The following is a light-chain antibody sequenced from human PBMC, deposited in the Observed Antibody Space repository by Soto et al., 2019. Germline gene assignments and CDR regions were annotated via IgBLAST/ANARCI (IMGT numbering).Light chain of an antibody. J-gene: IGKJ2*01. CDR3: QQYNGCPST. Sequence: DIQMTQSPSTLSASVGDRVTITCRASQSVNGWLAWYQQKPGKAPKLLICKASILESGVPSRFSGSGSGTEFTLTISSLEPDDFAAYYCQQYNGCPSTFAKGTKLQI. CDR1: QSVNGW. CDR2: KAS. V-gene: IGKV1-5*03.